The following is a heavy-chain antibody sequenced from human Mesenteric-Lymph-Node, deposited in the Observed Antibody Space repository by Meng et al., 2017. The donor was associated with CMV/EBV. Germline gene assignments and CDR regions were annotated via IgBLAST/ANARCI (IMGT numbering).Heavy chain of an antibody. CDR1: GFTFSSHW. CDR2: INSDGSST. V-gene: IGHV3-74*01. Sequence: GESLKTPCAASGFTFSSHWMHLVRQASGKGLVWVSRINSDGSSTSYADPVKGRFTISRDNDKNTLYLQMNSLRAEDTAVYYCARVGGYCSSTSCYIVNFDYWGQGTLVTVSS. CDR3: ARVGGYCSSTSCYIVNFDY. D-gene: IGHD2-2*01. J-gene: IGHJ4*02.